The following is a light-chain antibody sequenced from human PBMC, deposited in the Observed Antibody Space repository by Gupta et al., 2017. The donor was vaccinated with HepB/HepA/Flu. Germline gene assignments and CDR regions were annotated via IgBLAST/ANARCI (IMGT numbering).Light chain of an antibody. CDR3: RQYNTYPWT. J-gene: IGKJ1*01. Sequence: DIQLTQSPSTLSVSVGDRVTISCRASQSISSWLAWYQQKPGKAPKFLIYKASSLESGVPSRFRGGGSETEFTLTISSLQPDDLASYYCRQYNTYPWTFGQGTKVEIK. CDR1: QSISSW. CDR2: KAS. V-gene: IGKV1-5*03.